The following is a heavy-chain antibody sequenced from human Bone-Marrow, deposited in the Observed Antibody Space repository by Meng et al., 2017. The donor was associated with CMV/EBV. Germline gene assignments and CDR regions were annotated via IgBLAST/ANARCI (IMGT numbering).Heavy chain of an antibody. V-gene: IGHV4-61*03. J-gene: IGHJ4*02. CDR3: ARSRGGQLAPFDN. D-gene: IGHD6-13*01. Sequence: GSLRLSCSVSGGSVSSGTYYWSWIRRPPGKGLEWIGYISYTGSTKYNPSLLSRVTISADTSKSLFSLTLDSVTAADTALYYCARSRGGQLAPFDNWGLGILVTFSS. CDR1: GGSVSSGTYY. CDR2: ISYTGST.